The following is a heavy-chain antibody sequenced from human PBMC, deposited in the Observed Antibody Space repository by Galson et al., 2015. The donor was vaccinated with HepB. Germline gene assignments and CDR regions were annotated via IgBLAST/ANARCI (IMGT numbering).Heavy chain of an antibody. V-gene: IGHV3-30-3*01. CDR1: GFTFSSYA. CDR2: ISYDGSNK. J-gene: IGHJ5*02. D-gene: IGHD6-13*01. Sequence: SLRLSCAASGFTFSSYAMHWVRQAPGKGLEWVAVISYDGSNKYYADSVKGRFTISRDNSKNTLYLQMNSLRAEDTAVYYCAALPQGGHYSSRLLGARYNWFDPWGQGTLVTVSS. CDR3: AALPQGGHYSSRLLGARYNWFDP.